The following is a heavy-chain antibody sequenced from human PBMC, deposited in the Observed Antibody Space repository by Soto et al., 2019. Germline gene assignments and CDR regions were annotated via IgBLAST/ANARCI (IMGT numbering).Heavy chain of an antibody. J-gene: IGHJ4*02. CDR1: GFTFSSYA. Sequence: GGSLRLSCAASGFTFSSYAMSWVRQAPGKGLEWVSAISGSGGSTYYADSVKGRFTISRDNSKNTLYLQMNSLRAEDTAVYYCAKDLFRDGYKWGGTFDYWGQGTLVTVSS. V-gene: IGHV3-23*01. D-gene: IGHD5-12*01. CDR3: AKDLFRDGYKWGGTFDY. CDR2: ISGSGGST.